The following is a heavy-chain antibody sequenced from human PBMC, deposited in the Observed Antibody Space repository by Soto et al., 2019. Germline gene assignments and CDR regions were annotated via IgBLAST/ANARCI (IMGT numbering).Heavy chain of an antibody. D-gene: IGHD6-19*01. CDR2: VNMDGSTT. J-gene: IGHJ4*02. V-gene: IGHV3-74*01. Sequence: EVQLVESGGGLVQPGGPLRLSCAASGFTFSSYWLHWVRQAPGKGLVWVSRVNMDGSTTTYADSVKGRFTISRDNAKNMVYLQMNSLRDEDTAVYYCARGAKGQWLVDYWGQGTLVTVSS. CDR3: ARGAKGQWLVDY. CDR1: GFTFSSYW.